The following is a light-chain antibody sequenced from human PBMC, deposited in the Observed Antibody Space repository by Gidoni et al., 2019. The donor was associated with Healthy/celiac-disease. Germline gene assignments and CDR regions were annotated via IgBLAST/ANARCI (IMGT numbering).Light chain of an antibody. Sequence: DIVMTQSPATLSVSPGERATLSCRASQSVSSNLAWYQQKPGQAPRLLIYGASTRATGIPARFSGSGSGTEFTRTISSPQSEDFAVYYCQQYNNWPPLTFGGGTKVEIK. CDR2: GAS. CDR1: QSVSSN. J-gene: IGKJ4*01. CDR3: QQYNNWPPLT. V-gene: IGKV3-15*01.